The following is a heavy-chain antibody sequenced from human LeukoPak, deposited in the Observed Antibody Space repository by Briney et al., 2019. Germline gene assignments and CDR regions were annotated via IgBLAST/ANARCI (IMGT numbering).Heavy chain of an antibody. Sequence: PSETLSLTCTVSGGSISSSNDYWGWIRQPPGKGLEWIGTIYYSGTTYYNPSLKSRVTISVDTSKNQFSLKLSSVTAADTTVYYCARLRGYSYGYIDSWGQGTLVTVSS. CDR2: IYYSGTT. V-gene: IGHV4-39*01. CDR1: GGSISSSNDY. D-gene: IGHD5-18*01. CDR3: ARLRGYSYGYIDS. J-gene: IGHJ5*01.